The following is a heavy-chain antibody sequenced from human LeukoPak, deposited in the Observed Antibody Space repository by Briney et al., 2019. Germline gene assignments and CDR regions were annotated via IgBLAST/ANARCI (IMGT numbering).Heavy chain of an antibody. Sequence: SETLSLTCTVSGGSISSGGYYWSWIRQHPGKGLEWIGYIYYSGSTYYNPSLKSRVTISVDTSKNQFSLKLSSVTAADTAVYYCARNKIVVVPAATNWFDPWGQGTLVTVSS. CDR3: ARNKIVVVPAATNWFDP. CDR2: IYYSGST. CDR1: GGSISSGGYY. D-gene: IGHD2-2*01. J-gene: IGHJ5*02. V-gene: IGHV4-30-4*08.